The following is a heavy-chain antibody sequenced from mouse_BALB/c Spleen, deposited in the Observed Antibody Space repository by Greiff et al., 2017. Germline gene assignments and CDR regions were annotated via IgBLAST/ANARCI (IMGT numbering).Heavy chain of an antibody. CDR3: ARPVYDYDEGFAY. Sequence: EVKLVESGGGLVQPGGSRKLSCAASGFTFSSFGMHWVRQAPEKGLEWVAYISSGSSTIYYADTVKGRFTISRDNPKNTLFLQMTSLRSEDTAMYYCARPVYDYDEGFAYWGQGTLVTVSA. CDR1: GFTFSSFG. CDR2: ISSGSSTI. V-gene: IGHV5-17*02. D-gene: IGHD2-4*01. J-gene: IGHJ3*01.